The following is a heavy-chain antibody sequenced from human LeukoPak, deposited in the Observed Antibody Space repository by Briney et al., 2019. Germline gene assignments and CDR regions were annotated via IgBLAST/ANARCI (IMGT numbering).Heavy chain of an antibody. J-gene: IGHJ4*02. D-gene: IGHD3-3*01. CDR3: AKQARYSNFWSGYLYYFDY. V-gene: IGHV3-23*01. CDR1: GFTFNNYA. Sequence: PGGSLRLSCAASGFTFNNYAASWVRQAPGKGLEWVSPFVGGDTTYYADSVKGRFTISRDNSRNTLYLQMNTLRAEDSAVYYCAKQARYSNFWSGYLYYFDYWGQGTLVTVSS. CDR2: FVGGDTT.